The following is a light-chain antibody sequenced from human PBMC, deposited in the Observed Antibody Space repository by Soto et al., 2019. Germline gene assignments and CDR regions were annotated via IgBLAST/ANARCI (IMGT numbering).Light chain of an antibody. CDR1: QSVRSTY. Sequence: EIVLTQSPGTLSLSPGERATLSCRASQSVRSTYLAWYQQKPGLAPRLLIFGVSNRATGIPDRFSGSGSGTYFTVRISSLEHEDFAVYYCQHYGAYPLTFGGGTKVDNK. CDR3: QHYGAYPLT. J-gene: IGKJ4*01. CDR2: GVS. V-gene: IGKV3-20*01.